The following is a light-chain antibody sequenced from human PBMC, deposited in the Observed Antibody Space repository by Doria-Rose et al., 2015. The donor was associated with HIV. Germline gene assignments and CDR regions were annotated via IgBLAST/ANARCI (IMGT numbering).Light chain of an antibody. CDR2: DGS. Sequence: TQSPGTLSLSPGERATLSCRASQSFSSTYLAWYQQKPGQAPILLIYDGSTRATDIPDRFSASGSGTDSTLTINRLEPEDFALYYCHQYGTSWTFGQGTKVEI. CDR3: HQYGTSWT. V-gene: IGKV3-20*01. J-gene: IGKJ1*01. CDR1: QSFSSTY.